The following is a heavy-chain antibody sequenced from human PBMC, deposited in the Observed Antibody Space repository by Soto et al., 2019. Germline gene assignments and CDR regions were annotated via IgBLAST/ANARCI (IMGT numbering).Heavy chain of an antibody. D-gene: IGHD3-9*01. V-gene: IGHV1-24*01. CDR2: FDPEDGET. CDR3: ARGITEYDILRTPYYYYGMDV. CDR1: GYTLTELS. J-gene: IGHJ6*02. Sequence: ASVKVSCKVSGYTLTELSMHWVRQAPGKGLEWMGGFDPEDGETIYAQKFQGRVTMTEDTSTDTAYMELSSLRSEDTAVYYCARGITEYDILRTPYYYYGMDVWGHGTTVTVSS.